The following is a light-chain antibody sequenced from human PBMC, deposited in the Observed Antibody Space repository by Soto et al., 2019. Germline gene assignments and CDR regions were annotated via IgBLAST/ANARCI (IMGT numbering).Light chain of an antibody. V-gene: IGKV3-20*01. CDR2: DAA. J-gene: IGKJ2*01. CDR3: QQYGTSPPYT. Sequence: ESVLTQSPGTLSLSPGERATLSCRASQSVSSSYLAWYQQKPGQAPRLLIYDAATRATGIPDRFSGSGSGTDFTLTITRLEPEDFALYYCQQYGTSPPYTYGQGTKLEIK. CDR1: QSVSSSY.